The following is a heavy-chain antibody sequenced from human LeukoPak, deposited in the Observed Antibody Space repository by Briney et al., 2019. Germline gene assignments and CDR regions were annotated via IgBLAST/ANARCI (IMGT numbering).Heavy chain of an antibody. J-gene: IGHJ4*02. D-gene: IGHD1-26*01. CDR3: ARTHGGSENY. CDR1: GLTFSSYG. CDR2: ISSTGSYI. Sequence: GGSLRLSCATSGLTFSSYGMIWVRQAPGKGLEWVSSISSTGSYIFYADSVKGRFTISRDDAKNSVYLQMNSLRDEDTAVYYCARTHGGSENYWGQGILVTVSS. V-gene: IGHV3-21*06.